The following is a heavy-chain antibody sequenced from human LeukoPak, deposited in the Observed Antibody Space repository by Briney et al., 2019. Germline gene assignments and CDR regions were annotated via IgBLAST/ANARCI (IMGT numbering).Heavy chain of an antibody. Sequence: ETLSLTCTVSGGSINGYYWSWIRQPPGKGLEWVAYIYYSGSTNYNPSLNSRVTISLDTSKNQFSLKLSSVTAADTAVYYCARDKKIGATGSDGLDVWGQGTTVTVSS. D-gene: IGHD6-13*01. CDR3: ARDKKIGATGSDGLDV. V-gene: IGHV4-59*01. CDR2: IYYSGST. CDR1: GGSINGYY. J-gene: IGHJ6*02.